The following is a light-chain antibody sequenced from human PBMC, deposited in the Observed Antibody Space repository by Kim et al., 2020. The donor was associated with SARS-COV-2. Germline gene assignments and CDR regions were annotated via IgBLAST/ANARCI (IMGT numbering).Light chain of an antibody. CDR3: SSRDSSGNHNV. V-gene: IGLV3-19*01. CDR1: SLRSYY. J-gene: IGLJ1*01. CDR2: GKN. Sequence: SSELTQDPAVSVALGQTVRITCQGDSLRSYYASWYQQKPGRAPVLVIYGKNNRPSGIPDRFSGSSSGNTASLTITGAQAEDEADYYCSSRDSSGNHNVFGTGTKVT.